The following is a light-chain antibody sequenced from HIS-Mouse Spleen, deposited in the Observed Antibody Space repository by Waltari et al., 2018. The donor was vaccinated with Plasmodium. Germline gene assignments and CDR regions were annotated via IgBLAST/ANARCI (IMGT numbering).Light chain of an antibody. CDR1: SSDVGGYNS. J-gene: IGLJ2*01. CDR3: SSYAGSNNLV. CDR2: EVS. Sequence: QSALTQPPSASGSPGQSVTISCPGTSSDVGGYNSVSWYQQHPGKAPKRRISEVSKRPSGVPDRFSGSKAGNTASLTVAGLQAEDEADYYCSSYAGSNNLVFGGGTKLTVL. V-gene: IGLV2-8*01.